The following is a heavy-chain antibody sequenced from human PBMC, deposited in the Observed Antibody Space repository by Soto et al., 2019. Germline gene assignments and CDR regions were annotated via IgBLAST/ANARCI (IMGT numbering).Heavy chain of an antibody. CDR1: GFTFSSYA. CDR2: ISGSGGST. J-gene: IGHJ4*02. Sequence: EVQLLESGGGLVQPGGSLRLSCAASGFTFSSYAMSWVRQAPGKGLEWVSAISGSGGSTYYADSVKGRFTISRDNSRHTLYLQMNSLRAEDTAVYYCAKAAHAVGATITFDYWGQGTLVTVSS. V-gene: IGHV3-23*01. CDR3: AKAAHAVGATITFDY. D-gene: IGHD1-26*01.